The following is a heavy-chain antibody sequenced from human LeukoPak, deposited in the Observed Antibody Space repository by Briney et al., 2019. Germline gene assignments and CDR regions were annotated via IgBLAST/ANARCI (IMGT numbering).Heavy chain of an antibody. CDR2: IDNDGHGI. CDR1: GFTFSGYW. CDR3: ATGGGWVPSFGVVAHIDV. Sequence: GGSLRLSCAASGFTFSGYWMHWVRQGPEKGLELVSRIDNDGHGILYADSVKGRFTTSRDNAKNTLYLQMNSLRFEDTAVYYCATGGGWVPSFGVVAHIDVWGKGTTVTVSS. D-gene: IGHD3-3*01. V-gene: IGHV3-74*03. J-gene: IGHJ6*03.